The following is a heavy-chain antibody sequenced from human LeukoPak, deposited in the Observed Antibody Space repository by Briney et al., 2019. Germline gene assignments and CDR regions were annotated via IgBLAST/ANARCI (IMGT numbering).Heavy chain of an antibody. D-gene: IGHD4-17*01. CDR1: RGTFSSYA. CDR2: IIPIFGTA. J-gene: IGHJ4*02. V-gene: IGHV1-69*13. CDR3: ARVTDYGDYDFVFGY. Sequence: SVKVSCKASRGTFSSYAISWVRQAPGQGLEWMGGIIPIFGTANYAQKFQGRVTITADESTSTAYMELSSLRSDDTAVYYCARVTDYGDYDFVFGYWGQGTLVTVSS.